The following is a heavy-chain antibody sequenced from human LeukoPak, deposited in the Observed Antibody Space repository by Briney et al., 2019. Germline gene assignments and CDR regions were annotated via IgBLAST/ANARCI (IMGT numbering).Heavy chain of an antibody. CDR3: AGGNAMDV. J-gene: IGHJ6*02. Sequence: GGSLRLSCAASEFIFSNYWMTWVRQAPGKGLEWVANIKQDGFEKYYADSVKGRFTISRDSRKKLVYLQMNRLRVEDTAVYHCAGGNAMDVWGQGTTVTVSS. CDR1: EFIFSNYW. D-gene: IGHD1-26*01. CDR2: IKQDGFEK. V-gene: IGHV3-7*02.